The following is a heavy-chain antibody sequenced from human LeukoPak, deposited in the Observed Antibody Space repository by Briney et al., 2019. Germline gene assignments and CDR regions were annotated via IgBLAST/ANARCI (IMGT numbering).Heavy chain of an antibody. D-gene: IGHD2-21*01. CDR2: IYSGGST. CDR1: GFTVSSKF. Sequence: PGGSLRLSCAASGFTVSSKFMRGVRRARGKGLEWGSVIYSGGSTYYADSVKGRSTISRDNSKNTMNLEINSLRAEDAAVYYCARGYSSDNWGQGTLVTVSS. V-gene: IGHV3-66*01. CDR3: ARGYSSDN. J-gene: IGHJ4*02.